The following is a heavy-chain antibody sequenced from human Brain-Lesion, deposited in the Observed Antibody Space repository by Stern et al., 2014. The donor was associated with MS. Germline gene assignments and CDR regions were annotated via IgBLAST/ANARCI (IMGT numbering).Heavy chain of an antibody. CDR3: AKDRQYLTYFFDH. D-gene: IGHD2/OR15-2a*01. V-gene: IGHV3-30*18. J-gene: IGHJ5*02. CDR2: VSYDGSNK. Sequence: VQLVESGGGVVQPGRPLRLSCVASGFTFGSCAMHWVRQAPGKRLEWVAGVSYDGSNKYYADSVKGRFTISRDNSRNTLYMQMSSLRPEDTAVYYCAKDRQYLTYFFDHWGQGSLVTVSS. CDR1: GFTFGSCA.